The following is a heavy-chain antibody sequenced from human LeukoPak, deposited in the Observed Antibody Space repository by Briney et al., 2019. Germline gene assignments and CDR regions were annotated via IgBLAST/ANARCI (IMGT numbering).Heavy chain of an antibody. D-gene: IGHD2-21*01. J-gene: IGHJ4*02. CDR1: GYSFTSYG. Sequence: ASVKVSCKASGYSFTSYGISWVRQAPGQGLEWMGWISAYNGNTNYAQKLQGRVTTTTDTSTSTAYMELRSLRSDDTAVYYCARGSRNVVVGEWVYWGQGTLVTVSS. V-gene: IGHV1-18*01. CDR3: ARGSRNVVVGEWVY. CDR2: ISAYNGNT.